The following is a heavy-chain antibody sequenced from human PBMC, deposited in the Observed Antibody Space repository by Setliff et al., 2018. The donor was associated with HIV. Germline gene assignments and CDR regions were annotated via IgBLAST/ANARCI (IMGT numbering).Heavy chain of an antibody. CDR2: IYYNGST. Sequence: SETLSLTCSVSGGSISSHYWSWIRQPPGKGLEWIGDIYYNGSTNYNPSLKSRVTISVDTSKNQFSLKLSSVTAADTAVYYCARGYSSSLGWFDPWGQGTLVTVS. J-gene: IGHJ5*02. V-gene: IGHV4-59*11. CDR1: GGSISSHY. D-gene: IGHD6-6*01. CDR3: ARGYSSSLGWFDP.